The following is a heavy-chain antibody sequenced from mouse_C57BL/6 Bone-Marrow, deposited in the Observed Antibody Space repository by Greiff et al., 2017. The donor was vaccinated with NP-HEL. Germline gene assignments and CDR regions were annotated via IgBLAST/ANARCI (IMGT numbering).Heavy chain of an antibody. V-gene: IGHV1-59*01. CDR2: IDPSDSYT. CDR1: GYTFTSYW. D-gene: IGHD2-1*01. CDR3: ARGGNYLPWFAY. J-gene: IGHJ3*01. Sequence: QVQLQQPGAELVRPGTSVKLSCKASGYTFTSYWMHWVKQRPGQGLEWIGVIDPSDSYTNYNQKFKGKATLTVDTSSSTAYMQLSSLTSEDSAVYYCARGGNYLPWFAYWGQGTLVTVSA.